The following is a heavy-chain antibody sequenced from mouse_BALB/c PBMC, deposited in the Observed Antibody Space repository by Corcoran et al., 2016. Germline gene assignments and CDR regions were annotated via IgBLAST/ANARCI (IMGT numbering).Heavy chain of an antibody. V-gene: IGHV14-3*02. CDR2: IDPANGNT. D-gene: IGHD2-1*01. CDR1: GFNIKDTY. J-gene: IGHJ4*01. CDR3: AREVVYYGNYEAMDY. Sequence: EVQLQQSGAELVKPGASVKLSCTASGFNIKDTYMHWVKQRPEQGLEWIGRIDPANGNTKYDPKFQGKATITADTSSNTAYLQLSSLTSEDTAVYYCAREVVYYGNYEAMDYWGQGTSVTVSS.